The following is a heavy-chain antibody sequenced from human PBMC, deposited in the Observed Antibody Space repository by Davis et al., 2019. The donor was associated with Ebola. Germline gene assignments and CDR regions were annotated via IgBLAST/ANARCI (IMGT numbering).Heavy chain of an antibody. V-gene: IGHV3-74*01. Sequence: PGGSLRLSCAASGFTFSNYWMHWVRQAPGKGLVWVSRMNGDGSLTRYADSVKGRFTISRDNAKNSLYLQMNSLRAEDTAVYYCARAPAGRWQWPGTACDQWGQGTLVTVSS. D-gene: IGHD6-19*01. CDR3: ARAPAGRWQWPGTACDQ. CDR2: MNGDGSLT. CDR1: GFTFSNYW. J-gene: IGHJ5*02.